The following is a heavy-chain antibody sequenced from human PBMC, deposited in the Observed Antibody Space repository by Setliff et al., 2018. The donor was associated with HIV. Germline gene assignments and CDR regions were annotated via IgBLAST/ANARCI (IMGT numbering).Heavy chain of an antibody. J-gene: IGHJ5*01. CDR1: GGSINTSSYY. Sequence: SETLSLTCSVSGGSINTSSYYWAWVRQPPGNELEWIGSIYHDGATHYRSSLRSRAAISIDTSKSQISLKVRSVTAADTAVYFCAGQPVTSGWLSLNWFDPWGQGILVTVSS. CDR2: IYHDGAT. V-gene: IGHV4-39*07. CDR3: AGQPVTSGWLSLNWFDP. D-gene: IGHD6-19*01.